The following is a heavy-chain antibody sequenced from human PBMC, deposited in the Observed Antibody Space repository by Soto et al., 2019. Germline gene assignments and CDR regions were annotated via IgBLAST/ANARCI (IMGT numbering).Heavy chain of an antibody. V-gene: IGHV1-24*01. CDR1: GYTLTELS. D-gene: IGHD6-19*01. CDR3: ATDRGSSGRYDWFAP. CDR2: FDPEDGET. Sequence: GASVKVSCKVSGYTLTELSMHWVRQAPGKGLEWMGGFDPEDGETIYAQKFQGRVTMTEDTSTDTAYMELSSLRSEDTAVYYCATDRGSSGRYDWFAPRGQGTLVTVSS. J-gene: IGHJ5*02.